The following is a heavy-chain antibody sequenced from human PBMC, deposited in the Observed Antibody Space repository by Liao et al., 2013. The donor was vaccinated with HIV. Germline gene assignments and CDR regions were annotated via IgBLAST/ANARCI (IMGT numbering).Heavy chain of an antibody. D-gene: IGHD1-1*01. CDR2: IYTSGST. J-gene: IGHJ3*02. CDR1: GGSISSGSFS. CDR3: ARDYRDPETGNDAFDI. V-gene: IGHV4-61*02. Sequence: QVQLQESGPGLLKPSQTLSLTCTVSGGSISSGSFSWSWIRQPAGKGLEWIGRIYTSGSTNYNPSLKSRVTISVDTSNNQFSLKLTSVTAADTAVYYCARDYRDPETGNDAFDIWGQGTMVTVSS.